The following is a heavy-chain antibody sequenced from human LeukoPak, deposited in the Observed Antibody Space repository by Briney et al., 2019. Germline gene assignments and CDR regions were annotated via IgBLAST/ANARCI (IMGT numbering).Heavy chain of an antibody. V-gene: IGHV3-23*01. CDR2: ISGSGGST. J-gene: IGHJ3*02. CDR3: ARDRTGYSSDDAFDI. CDR1: GFTFSSYA. Sequence: GGSLRLSCAASGFTFSSYAMNWVRQAPGKGLEWVSAISGSGGSTYYADSVKGRFTISRDNSKNTLYLQMISLRAEDTAVYYCARDRTGYSSDDAFDIWGQGTMVTVSS. D-gene: IGHD3-9*01.